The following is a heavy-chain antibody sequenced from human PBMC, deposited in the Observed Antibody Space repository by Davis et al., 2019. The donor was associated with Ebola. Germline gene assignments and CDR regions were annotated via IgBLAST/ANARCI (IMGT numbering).Heavy chain of an antibody. J-gene: IGHJ6*02. V-gene: IGHV3-30*18. CDR2: ISNDGSKK. CDR3: AKVPGYCSGGGCYSFGYYHGMDV. Sequence: GESLKISCAASGYSFSSFGIHWVRQAPGKGLEWVAVISNDGSKKYYVDSVKGRFIISRDNSKNTVYLQMNSLSAEDTAVYYCAKVPGYCSGGGCYSFGYYHGMDVWGQGTTVTVSS. D-gene: IGHD2-15*01. CDR1: GYSFSSFG.